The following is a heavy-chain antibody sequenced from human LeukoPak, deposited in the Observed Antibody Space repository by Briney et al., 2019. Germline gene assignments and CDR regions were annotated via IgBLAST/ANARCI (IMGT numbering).Heavy chain of an antibody. J-gene: IGHJ5*02. CDR1: GGSFSGYY. Sequence: SETLSLTCAVYGGSFSGYYWSWIRQPPGKGLEWIGEINHSGSTNYNPSLKSRVTISVDTSKNQFSLKLSSVTAADTAVYYCARGGVRSVSSSWFNNWFDPWGQGTLVTVSS. CDR3: ARGGVRSVSSSWFNNWFDP. CDR2: INHSGST. D-gene: IGHD6-13*01. V-gene: IGHV4-34*01.